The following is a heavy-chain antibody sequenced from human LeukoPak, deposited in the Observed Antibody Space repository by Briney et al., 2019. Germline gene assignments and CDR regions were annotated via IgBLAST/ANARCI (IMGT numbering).Heavy chain of an antibody. D-gene: IGHD3-22*01. CDR1: GFTFSSYG. Sequence: GGSLRLSCAASGFTFSSYGMHWVRQAPGKGLEWVAVVSYDGSNKYYADSVKGRFTISRDNSKNTLYLQMNSLRTEDTAVYYCARRSAVTMIVVVIPRPAFDIWGQGTMVTVSS. V-gene: IGHV3-30*03. CDR3: ARRSAVTMIVVVIPRPAFDI. CDR2: VSYDGSNK. J-gene: IGHJ3*02.